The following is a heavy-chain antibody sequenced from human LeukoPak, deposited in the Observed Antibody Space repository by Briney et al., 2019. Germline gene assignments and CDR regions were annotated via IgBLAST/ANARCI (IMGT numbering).Heavy chain of an antibody. D-gene: IGHD5-24*01. V-gene: IGHV3-21*01. CDR2: ISSSSSYI. CDR3: AREDLEMATVDY. CDR1: GFTFSSYS. J-gene: IGHJ4*02. Sequence: GGSLRLSCAASGFTFSSYSMNWVRQAPGKGLEWVSSISSSSSYIYYADSVKGRFTISRDNAKNSLYLQMNSLRAEDTAVYYCAREDLEMATVDYWGQGTLVTVSS.